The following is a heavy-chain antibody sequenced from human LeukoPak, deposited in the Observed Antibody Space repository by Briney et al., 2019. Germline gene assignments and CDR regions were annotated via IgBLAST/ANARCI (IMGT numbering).Heavy chain of an antibody. D-gene: IGHD6-19*01. CDR1: GGSISNYY. Sequence: SETLSLTCTVPGGSISNYYWNWIRQPPGKGLEWIGYIYYSGSTNYNPSLKSRVTISVDTSKNQFSLKLSSVTAADTAVYYCARAGARYSSGWYWFDPWGQGTLVTVSS. CDR3: ARAGARYSSGWYWFDP. V-gene: IGHV4-59*01. CDR2: IYYSGST. J-gene: IGHJ5*02.